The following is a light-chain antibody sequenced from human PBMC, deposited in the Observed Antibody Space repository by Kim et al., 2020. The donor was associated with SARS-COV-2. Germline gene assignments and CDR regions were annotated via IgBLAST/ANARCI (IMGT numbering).Light chain of an antibody. J-gene: IGKJ1*01. V-gene: IGKV3-11*01. Sequence: PGEGAIPSCRAGHIVNTFLAWYPQRPGQAPRLLIYDAATRATGIPARSRGSGSGTDFTLTISTLEPDDFAIYYCQQRHSWPRTFGQGTKVDIK. CDR3: QQRHSWPRT. CDR2: DAA. CDR1: HIVNTF.